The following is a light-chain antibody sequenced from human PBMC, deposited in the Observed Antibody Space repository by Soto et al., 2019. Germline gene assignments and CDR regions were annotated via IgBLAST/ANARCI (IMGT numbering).Light chain of an antibody. CDR2: WAS. CDR1: QRVLYSSSNKNY. Sequence: DIVMTQSPDSLAVSLGERATINCKSSQRVLYSSSNKNYLAWYQQKPGQPPKLLIYWASTRESGVPDRFSGSGSGTDCTLTISSRQAEDVAVYYCQQYCSSPWTFGQGTKVEIK. V-gene: IGKV4-1*01. CDR3: QQYCSSPWT. J-gene: IGKJ1*01.